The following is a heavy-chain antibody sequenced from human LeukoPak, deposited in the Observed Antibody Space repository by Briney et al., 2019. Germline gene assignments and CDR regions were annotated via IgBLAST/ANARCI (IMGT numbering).Heavy chain of an antibody. J-gene: IGHJ4*02. Sequence: ASVKVSCKASGYTFTSYGISWVRQAPGQGLEWMGWISAHSAHTNYAQKFQGRVTMTTDTATTTTYLELRSLRSDDTAIYYCARGFRGVLPFDYWGQGTLVTVAS. CDR2: ISAHSAHT. CDR3: ARGFRGVLPFDY. CDR1: GYTFTSYG. V-gene: IGHV1-18*01. D-gene: IGHD3-10*01.